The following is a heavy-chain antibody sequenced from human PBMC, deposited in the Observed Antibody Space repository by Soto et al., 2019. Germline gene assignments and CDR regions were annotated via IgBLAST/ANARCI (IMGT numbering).Heavy chain of an antibody. CDR1: EGTFSSYT. J-gene: IGHJ6*03. V-gene: IGHV1-69*02. Sequence: QVQLVQSGAEVKKPGSSVKVSCKASEGTFSSYTISWVRQAPGQGLEWMGRIIPILGIANYAQKFQGRVTITADKSTSTAYMELSSLRSEDTAVYYCARGSDRNYYYYYMDVWGKGTTVTVSS. CDR3: ARGSDRNYYYYYMDV. CDR2: IIPILGIA.